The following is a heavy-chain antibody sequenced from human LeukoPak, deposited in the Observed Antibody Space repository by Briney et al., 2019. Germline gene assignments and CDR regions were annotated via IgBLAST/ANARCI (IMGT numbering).Heavy chain of an antibody. CDR2: IIPIFGTA. Sequence: SVKVSCKASGGTFSSYAISWVRQAPGQGLEWMGGIIPIFGTANYAQKFQGRVTITADESTSTAYMELSSLRSEDTAVYYCARGPRWFGDFGDSWGQGTLVTVSS. V-gene: IGHV1-69*13. D-gene: IGHD3-10*01. J-gene: IGHJ4*02. CDR3: ARGPRWFGDFGDS. CDR1: GGTFSSYA.